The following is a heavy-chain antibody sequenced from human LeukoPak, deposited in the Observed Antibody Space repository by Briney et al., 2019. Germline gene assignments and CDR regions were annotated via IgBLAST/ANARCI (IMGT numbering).Heavy chain of an antibody. D-gene: IGHD4-17*01. V-gene: IGHV1-69*04. Sequence: ASVKVSCKASGGTFSSYAISWVRQAPGQGLEWMGRIIPILGIANCAQKFQGRVTITADKSTSTAYMELSSLRSEDTAVYYCASGSYGDYVSGAFDIWGQGTMVTVSS. J-gene: IGHJ3*02. CDR2: IIPILGIA. CDR1: GGTFSSYA. CDR3: ASGSYGDYVSGAFDI.